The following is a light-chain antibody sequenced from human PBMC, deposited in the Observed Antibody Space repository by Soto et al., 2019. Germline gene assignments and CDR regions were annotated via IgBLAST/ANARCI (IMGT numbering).Light chain of an antibody. V-gene: IGKV3-20*01. CDR2: GAS. CDR3: QQYGSSPPLT. J-gene: IGKJ5*01. CDR1: QSVSSTY. Sequence: EIVMPQSPATLSLSPGERATLSCRASQSVSSTYLGWYQQKPGQAPRLLISGASSRATGIPDRFSGSGSGTDFTLTISRLEPEDFAVYYCQQYGSSPPLTFGQGTRLEIK.